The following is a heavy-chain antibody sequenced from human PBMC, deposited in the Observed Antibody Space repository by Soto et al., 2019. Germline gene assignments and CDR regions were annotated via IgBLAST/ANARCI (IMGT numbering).Heavy chain of an antibody. D-gene: IGHD3-10*01. CDR2: ISYDGSNK. CDR3: AKGRNSGEFYYYYGMDV. V-gene: IGHV3-30*18. CDR1: GFTFSSYG. Sequence: AGGSLRLSCAASGFTFSSYGMHWVRQAPGKGLEWVAVISYDGSNKYYADSVKGRFTISRDNSKNTLYLQMNSLRAEDTAVYYCAKGRNSGEFYYYYGMDVWGQGTTVTVSS. J-gene: IGHJ6*02.